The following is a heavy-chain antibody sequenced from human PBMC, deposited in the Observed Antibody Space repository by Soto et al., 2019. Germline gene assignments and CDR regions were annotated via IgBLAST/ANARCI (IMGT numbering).Heavy chain of an antibody. CDR3: ARGGITIFGVVTLSDYMDV. CDR1: GCTFTSYD. V-gene: IGHV1-8*01. J-gene: IGHJ6*03. CDR2: MNPNSGNT. D-gene: IGHD3-3*01. Sequence: ASVKVSCKTSGCTFTSYDINWVRQATGQGLEWMGWMNPNSGNTGYAQKFQGRVTMTRNTSISTAYMELSSLRSEDTAVYYCARGGITIFGVVTLSDYMDVWGKGTTVTVSS.